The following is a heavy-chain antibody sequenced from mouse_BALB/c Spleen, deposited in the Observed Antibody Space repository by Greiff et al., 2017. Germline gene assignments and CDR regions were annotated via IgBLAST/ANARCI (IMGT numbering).Heavy chain of an antibody. CDR3: ARHYYYGSSWYFDV. J-gene: IGHJ1*01. CDR1: GYSITSDYA. D-gene: IGHD1-1*01. CDR2: ISYSGST. V-gene: IGHV3-2*02. Sequence: DVKLQESGPGLVKPSQSLSLTCTVTGYSITSDYAWNWIRQFPGNKLEWMGYISYSGSTSYNPSLKSRISITRDTSKNQFFLQLNSVTTEDTATYYCARHYYYGSSWYFDVWGAGTTVTVSS.